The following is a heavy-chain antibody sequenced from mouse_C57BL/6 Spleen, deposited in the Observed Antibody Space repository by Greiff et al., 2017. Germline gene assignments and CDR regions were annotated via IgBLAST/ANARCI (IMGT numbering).Heavy chain of an antibody. CDR3: ARSHGYDGPSWFAY. D-gene: IGHD2-2*01. J-gene: IGHJ3*01. V-gene: IGHV1-55*01. CDR1: GYTFTSYW. CDR2: IYPGSGST. Sequence: QVHVKQPGAELVKPGASVKMSCKASGYTFTSYWITWVKQRPGQGLEWIGDIYPGSGSTNYNEKFKSKATLTVDTSSSTAYMQLSSLTSEDSAVXYCARSHGYDGPSWFAYWGQGTLVTVSA.